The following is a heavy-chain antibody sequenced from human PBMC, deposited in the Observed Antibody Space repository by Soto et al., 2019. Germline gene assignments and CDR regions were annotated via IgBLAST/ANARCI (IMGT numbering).Heavy chain of an antibody. D-gene: IGHD1-26*01. J-gene: IGHJ6*01. CDR3: AGDLEGAPTLAYYYYGMAV. CDR2: IYTSWCT. CDR1: RCSISSYY. V-gene: IGHV4-4*07. Sequence: DILYLTFTVSRCSISSYYLSWIRQPAGKGLEWIGRIYTSWCTNYNPSLKSRVTMSVETSKHQFSLKLSSVTAADTVVYYCAGDLEGAPTLAYYYYGMAVWGEGTRVTVSS.